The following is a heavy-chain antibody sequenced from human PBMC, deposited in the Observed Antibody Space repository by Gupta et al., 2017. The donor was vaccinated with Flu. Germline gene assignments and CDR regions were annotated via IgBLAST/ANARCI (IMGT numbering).Heavy chain of an antibody. V-gene: IGHV3-66*02. CDR2: IYSGGST. J-gene: IGHJ4*02. CDR1: GITDSSNY. D-gene: IGHD5-12*01. CDR3: ARDAGDGYNSLAPSFDY. Sequence: EVQLVESGGGLVQHGASLRLSCAASGITDSSNYISWVRPDPGKGLEWVSVIYSGGSTYYADSVKGRFTISRDNSKNTLYLQMNSLRAEDTAVYYCARDAGDGYNSLAPSFDYWGQGTLVTVSS.